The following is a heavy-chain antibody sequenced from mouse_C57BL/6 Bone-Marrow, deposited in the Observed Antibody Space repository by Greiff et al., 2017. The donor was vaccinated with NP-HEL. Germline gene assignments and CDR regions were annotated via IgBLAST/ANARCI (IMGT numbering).Heavy chain of an antibody. D-gene: IGHD3-1*01. CDR2: INPYNGGT. V-gene: IGHV1-19*01. Sequence: EVQLQESGPVLVKPGASVKMSCKASGYTFTDYYMNWVKQSHGKSLEWIGVINPYNGGTSYNQKFKGKATLTVDKSSSTAYMELNSLTSEDSAVYYCARRGLLYYFDYWGQGTTLTASS. CDR3: ARRGLLYYFDY. J-gene: IGHJ2*01. CDR1: GYTFTDYY.